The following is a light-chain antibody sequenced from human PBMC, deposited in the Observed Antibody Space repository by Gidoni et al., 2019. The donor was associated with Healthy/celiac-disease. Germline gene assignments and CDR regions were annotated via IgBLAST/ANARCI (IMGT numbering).Light chain of an antibody. V-gene: IGKV3-20*01. Sequence: EIVLTQSPGTLSLSPGERATLSCRASQSVSSSYLAWYQQKPGQAPRLLIYGASSRATGIPDRFSGSGSGTDFTLTISRLEPEDFAMYYCQQYGSSPVTFGQGTKLEIK. J-gene: IGKJ2*01. CDR3: QQYGSSPVT. CDR2: GAS. CDR1: QSVSSSY.